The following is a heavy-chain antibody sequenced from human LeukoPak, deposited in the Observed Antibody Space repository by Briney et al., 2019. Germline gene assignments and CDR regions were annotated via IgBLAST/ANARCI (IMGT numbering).Heavy chain of an antibody. CDR3: ARRGGSGYPDQYYYYYMDV. V-gene: IGHV4-30-4*08. CDR1: GGSISSGDYY. Sequence: SQTLSLTCTVSGGSISSGDYYWSWIRQPPGKGLEWIGYIYYSGSTYYNPSLKSRVTIPVDTSKNQFSLKLSSVTAADTAVYYCARRGGSGYPDQYYYYYMDVWGKGTTVTVSS. D-gene: IGHD3-3*01. CDR2: IYYSGST. J-gene: IGHJ6*03.